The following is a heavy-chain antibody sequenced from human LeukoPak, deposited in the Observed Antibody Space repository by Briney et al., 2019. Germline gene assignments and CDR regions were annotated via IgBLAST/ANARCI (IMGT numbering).Heavy chain of an antibody. V-gene: IGHV3-7*01. Sequence: GSLRLSCSAFGFTLSHYWMTWVRQAPGKGLEWVASIKEDGSEKSYVDSVKGRFTISRDNAKNSLYLQMNSLGAEDTAVYYCVRGGSYTFDPWGQGILVTVSS. CDR2: IKEDGSEK. D-gene: IGHD1-26*01. CDR3: VRGGSYTFDP. CDR1: GFTLSHYW. J-gene: IGHJ5*02.